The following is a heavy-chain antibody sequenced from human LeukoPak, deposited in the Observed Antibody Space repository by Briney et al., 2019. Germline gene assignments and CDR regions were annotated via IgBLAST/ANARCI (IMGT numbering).Heavy chain of an antibody. D-gene: IGHD6-13*01. CDR2: IYYSGST. Sequence: SQTLSVTCTVSGGSISSRGYYCSWIRQHPGKGLEWIGYIYYSGSTYYNPSLKGRVTISVDTSKNQFSLKLSSVTAADTAVYYCARVRRDLSSIADYWGQGTLVTVSS. CDR1: GGSISSRGYY. V-gene: IGHV4-31*03. J-gene: IGHJ4*02. CDR3: ARVRRDLSSIADY.